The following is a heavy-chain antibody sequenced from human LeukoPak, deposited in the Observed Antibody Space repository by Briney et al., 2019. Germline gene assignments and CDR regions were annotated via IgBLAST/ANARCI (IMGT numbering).Heavy chain of an antibody. V-gene: IGHV4-39*07. Sequence: SETLSLTCTVSGGSISSSSYYWGWIRQPPGKGLEWIGSIYYSGSTYYNPSLKSRVTISVDTSKNQFSLKLSSVTAADTAVYYCARGHGYFDPFDYWGQGTLVTVSS. CDR3: ARGHGYFDPFDY. J-gene: IGHJ4*02. CDR2: IYYSGST. D-gene: IGHD3-9*01. CDR1: GGSISSSSYY.